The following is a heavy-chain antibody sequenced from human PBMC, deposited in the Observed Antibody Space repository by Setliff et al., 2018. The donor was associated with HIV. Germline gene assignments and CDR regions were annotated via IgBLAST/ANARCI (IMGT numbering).Heavy chain of an antibody. J-gene: IGHJ4*02. CDR1: GGPLSGHY. CDR2: TSHSGKT. V-gene: IGHV4-34*01. Sequence: SATLSLTCAVYGGPLSGHYWSWIRQPPGQGLEWIGETSHSGKTNYNPSLKSRVTISVDTSKNQFSLKLTSVTAADTAVYYCVTSSSWSSRLNFWGPGMLVTVSS. CDR3: VTSSSWSSRLNF. D-gene: IGHD2-2*01.